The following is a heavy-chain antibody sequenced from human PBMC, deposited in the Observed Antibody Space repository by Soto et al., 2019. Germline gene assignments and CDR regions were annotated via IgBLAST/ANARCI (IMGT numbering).Heavy chain of an antibody. CDR3: ARNLGWYALDY. Sequence: GGSLRLSCAASGFTVSSNYMSWVRQAPGKGLEWVSVIDSGGSTYYADSVKGRFTISRDISKNTLYLQLNSLRADDTAVYYCARNLGWYALDYWGQGTLVTVSS. D-gene: IGHD6-19*01. CDR1: GFTVSSNY. J-gene: IGHJ4*02. V-gene: IGHV3-53*01. CDR2: IDSGGST.